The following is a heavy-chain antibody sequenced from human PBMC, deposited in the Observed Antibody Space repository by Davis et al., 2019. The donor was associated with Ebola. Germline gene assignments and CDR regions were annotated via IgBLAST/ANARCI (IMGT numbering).Heavy chain of an antibody. CDR2: IKSDGSTK. Sequence: HTGGSLRLSCAASGFTFSSYWMHWVRHAPGKGLVWVSRIKSDGSTKSYADSVKGRFTISRDNAKNTLYLQMGSLRAEDTAVYYCARDGEHYSDLDYWGQGTLVTVSS. J-gene: IGHJ4*02. CDR3: ARDGEHYSDLDY. CDR1: GFTFSSYW. D-gene: IGHD1-26*01. V-gene: IGHV3-74*01.